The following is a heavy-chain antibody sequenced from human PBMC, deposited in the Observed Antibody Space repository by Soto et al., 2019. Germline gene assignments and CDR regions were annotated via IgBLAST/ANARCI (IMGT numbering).Heavy chain of an antibody. Sequence: QLQLQESGSGLVKPSQTLSLTCAVSGGSISSGGYSWSWIRQPPGKGLEWIGYIYHSGSTYYNPPPXSXFTISVDRSTNQFSLKLSSVTAADTAVYYCARVPGPWGQGTLVTVSS. CDR2: IYHSGST. V-gene: IGHV4-30-2*01. CDR1: GGSISSGGYS. CDR3: ARVPGP. D-gene: IGHD7-27*01. J-gene: IGHJ5*02.